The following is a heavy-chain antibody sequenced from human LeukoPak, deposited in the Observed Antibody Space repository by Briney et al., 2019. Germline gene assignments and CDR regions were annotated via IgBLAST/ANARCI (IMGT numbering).Heavy chain of an antibody. CDR3: AGAPFYYYYYGMDV. CDR1: GFTVSSNY. CDR2: IYSGGST. V-gene: IGHV3-53*01. Sequence: GGSLRLSCAASGFTVSSNYMSWVRQAPGKGLEWVSVIYSGGSTYYADSAKGGFTISRDNSKNRLYLQMTSLRPEDPAVYSCAGAPFYYYYYGMDVWGQGTTVTVSS. J-gene: IGHJ6*02.